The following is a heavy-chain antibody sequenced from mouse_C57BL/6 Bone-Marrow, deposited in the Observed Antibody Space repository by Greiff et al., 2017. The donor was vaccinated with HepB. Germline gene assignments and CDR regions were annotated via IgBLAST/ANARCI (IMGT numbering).Heavy chain of an antibody. D-gene: IGHD1-1*01. CDR3: TTGTTVPSFAY. V-gene: IGHV14-4*01. Sequence: VHVKQSGAELVRPGASVKLSCTASGFNIKDDYMHWVKQRPEQGLEWIGWIDPENGDTEYASKFQGKATITADTSSNTAYLQLSSLTSEDNAVYYCTTGTTVPSFAYWGQGTLVTVSA. CDR1: GFNIKDDY. J-gene: IGHJ3*01. CDR2: IDPENGDT.